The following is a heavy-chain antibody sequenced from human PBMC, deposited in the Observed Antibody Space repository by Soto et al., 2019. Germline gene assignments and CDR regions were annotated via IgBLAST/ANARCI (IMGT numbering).Heavy chain of an antibody. CDR2: IIPILGTA. D-gene: IGHD2-2*01. V-gene: IGHV1-69*13. J-gene: IGHJ4*02. Sequence: APVKVSCKASGGTFSSYAISWVRQAPGQGLEWMGGIIPILGTANYAQKFQGRVTITADESTSTAYMELSSLRSEDTAVYYCARDVGYCSSTSCYRLFDYWGQGTLVTVSS. CDR1: GGTFSSYA. CDR3: ARDVGYCSSTSCYRLFDY.